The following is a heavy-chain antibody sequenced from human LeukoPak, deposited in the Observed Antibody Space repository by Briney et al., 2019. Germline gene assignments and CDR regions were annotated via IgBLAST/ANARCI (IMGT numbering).Heavy chain of an antibody. J-gene: IGHJ4*02. CDR2: INEDGSVK. CDR1: GGTFSAYW. Sequence: GGSLRLSCAVSGGTFSAYWMAWVRQSPGKGLEWVAEINEDGSVKYYVDSMKGRFTISRDNAKNSLYLQMNSLGAEETAVYYCAKVPRDSGCYWGQGTLVTVSS. D-gene: IGHD5-12*01. CDR3: AKVPRDSGCY. V-gene: IGHV3-7*01.